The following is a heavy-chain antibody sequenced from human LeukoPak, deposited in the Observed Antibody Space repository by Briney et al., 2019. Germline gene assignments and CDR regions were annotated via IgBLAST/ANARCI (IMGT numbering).Heavy chain of an antibody. CDR1: GYTFTGYA. CDR2: INAGNGNT. V-gene: IGHV1-3*01. J-gene: IGHJ4*02. CDR3: AKSGGSSWAGLDC. Sequence: ASVKVSCKASGYTFTGYAMHWVRQAPGQRLEWMGWINAGNGNTKYSQKFQGRVTITRDTSASTAYMELSSLRAEDTALYYCAKSGGSSWAGLDCWGQGTLVTVSS. D-gene: IGHD6-13*01.